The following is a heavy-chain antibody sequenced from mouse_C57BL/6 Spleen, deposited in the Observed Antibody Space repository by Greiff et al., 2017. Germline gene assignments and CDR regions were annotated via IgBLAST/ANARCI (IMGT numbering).Heavy chain of an antibody. CDR1: GFTFSSYA. J-gene: IGHJ2*01. CDR3: ARGDYDRAFDY. Sequence: EVKVVESGGGLVKPGGSLKLSCAASGFTFSSYAMSWVRQTPEKRLEWVATISDGGSYTYYPDNVKGRLTISRDNAKNNLYLQMSHLKSEDTAMYYCARGDYDRAFDYWGQGTTLTVSS. V-gene: IGHV5-4*03. D-gene: IGHD2-4*01. CDR2: ISDGGSYT.